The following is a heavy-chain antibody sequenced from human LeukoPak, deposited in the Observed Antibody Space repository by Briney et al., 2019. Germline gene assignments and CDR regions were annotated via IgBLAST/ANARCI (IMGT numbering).Heavy chain of an antibody. CDR1: GFTFSSYC. CDR2: ISYDGSNK. CDR3: AKADCSSTSCHPDY. D-gene: IGHD2-2*01. V-gene: IGHV3-30*18. J-gene: IGHJ4*02. Sequence: GGSLRLSCAASGFTFSSYCMHWVRQAPGKGLEWVAVISYDGSNKYYADSVKGRFTISRDNSKNTLYLQMNSLRAEDTAVYYCAKADCSSTSCHPDYWGQGTLVTVSS.